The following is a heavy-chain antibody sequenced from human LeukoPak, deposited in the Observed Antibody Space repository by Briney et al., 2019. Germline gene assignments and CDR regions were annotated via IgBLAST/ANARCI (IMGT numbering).Heavy chain of an antibody. V-gene: IGHV3-30-3*01. Sequence: PGGSLRLSCAASGFTFSSYAMHWVRQAPGKGLEWVAVISYDGSNKYYADSVKGRFTISRDNSKNTLYLQMNSLRAEDTAVYYCARDWSSIAARKGLDYWGQGTLVTVSS. CDR2: ISYDGSNK. CDR1: GFTFSSYA. D-gene: IGHD6-6*01. J-gene: IGHJ4*02. CDR3: ARDWSSIAARKGLDY.